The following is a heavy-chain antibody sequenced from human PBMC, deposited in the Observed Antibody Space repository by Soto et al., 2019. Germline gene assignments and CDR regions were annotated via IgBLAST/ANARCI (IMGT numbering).Heavy chain of an antibody. Sequence: GGSLRLSCAASGFTVSSNYMSWVRQAPGKGLEWVSVIYSGGSTYYSDSVKGRFNISRDNSKNTLYLQMNSLRAEDTAVYYCARDLAKYYYYMDVWGKGTTVTVSS. J-gene: IGHJ6*03. V-gene: IGHV3-66*01. CDR3: ARDLAKYYYYMDV. CDR2: IYSGGST. CDR1: GFTVSSNY.